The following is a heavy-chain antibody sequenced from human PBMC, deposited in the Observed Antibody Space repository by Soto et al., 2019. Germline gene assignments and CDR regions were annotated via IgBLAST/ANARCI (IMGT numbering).Heavy chain of an antibody. CDR1: GGSDSNSNYY. CDR2: VYYRGRS. D-gene: IGHD2-8*01. J-gene: IGHJ4*02. Sequence: PSETLSLTCTVSGGSDSNSNYYWGWIRQSPGKGLEWIGSVYYRGRSYSKSSVKSRVTISVDTSKNQFSLNLNSVTASDTAVYFCVSQRTSVLTQAYFDYWGPGALVTVSS. V-gene: IGHV4-39*01. CDR3: VSQRTSVLTQAYFDY.